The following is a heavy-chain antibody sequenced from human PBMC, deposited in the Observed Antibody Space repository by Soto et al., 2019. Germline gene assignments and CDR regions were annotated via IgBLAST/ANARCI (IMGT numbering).Heavy chain of an antibody. CDR1: GFTFSSYA. CDR2: ISGSGGST. J-gene: IGHJ4*02. D-gene: IGHD6-19*01. Sequence: PGGSLRLSCAASGFTFSSYAMSWVRQAPGKGLEWVSAISGSGGSTYYADSVKGRFTISRDNSKNTLYLQMNSLRAEDTAVYYCAKDWALGAVAGTFYFDYWGQGTLVTVSS. V-gene: IGHV3-23*01. CDR3: AKDWALGAVAGTFYFDY.